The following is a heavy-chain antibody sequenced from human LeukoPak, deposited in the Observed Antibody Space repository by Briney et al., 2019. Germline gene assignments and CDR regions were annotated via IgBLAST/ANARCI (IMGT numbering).Heavy chain of an antibody. V-gene: IGHV3-30*18. Sequence: GGSLRLSCAASGFTFSEFAMHWVRQAPGKGLEWVAVTSYDGRTKNYADSVKGRFTISRDNSKNTLYLQMNSLRVDDMAVYYCAKDPSWQQLGYFGYWGQGALVTVSS. CDR1: GFTFSEFA. D-gene: IGHD3-9*01. CDR2: TSYDGRTK. CDR3: AKDPSWQQLGYFGY. J-gene: IGHJ4*02.